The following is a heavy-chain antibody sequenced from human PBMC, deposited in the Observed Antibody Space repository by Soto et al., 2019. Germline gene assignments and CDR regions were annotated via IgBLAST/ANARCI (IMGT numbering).Heavy chain of an antibody. CDR2: ISAYNGNT. D-gene: IGHD2-2*01. V-gene: IGHV1-18*01. J-gene: IGHJ6*03. Sequence: ASVKVSCKASGYTFTSYGISWVRQAPGQGLEWMGWISAYNGNTNYAQKLQGRVTMTADTSTSTAYMELRRLRSDDTAVYYCARGGIVVVPAAMGSDYYYYMDVLGKGTTVTVSS. CDR3: ARGGIVVVPAAMGSDYYYYMDV. CDR1: GYTFTSYG.